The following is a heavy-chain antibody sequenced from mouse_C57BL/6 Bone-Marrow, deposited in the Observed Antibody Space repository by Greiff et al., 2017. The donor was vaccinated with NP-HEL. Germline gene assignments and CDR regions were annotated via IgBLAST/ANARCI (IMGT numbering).Heavy chain of an antibody. CDR1: GFSLSTSGMG. CDR2: IYWDDDK. V-gene: IGHV8-12*01. Sequence: ESGPGILQSSQTLSLTCSFSGFSLSTSGMGVSWIRQPSGKGLEWLAHIYWDDDKRYNPSLKSRLTISKDTSRNQVFLKITSVDTADTATYYCASFYYYGSSYYWYFDVWGTGTTVTVSS. J-gene: IGHJ1*03. D-gene: IGHD1-1*01. CDR3: ASFYYYGSSYYWYFDV.